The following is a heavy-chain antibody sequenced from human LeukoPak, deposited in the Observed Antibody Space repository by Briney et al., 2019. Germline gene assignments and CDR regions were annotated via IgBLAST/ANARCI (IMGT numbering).Heavy chain of an antibody. Sequence: SETLSLTCTVSGGSISSSIYYWGWFRQPPGKGLEWIGSIYYNVAAYYNSSLKSRVTISVDTSKNHLSLKLSSVTAADTAVYYCARVRDGYNRNWAYWGQGTLVTVSS. D-gene: IGHD5-24*01. CDR1: GGSISSSIYY. CDR2: IYYNVAA. V-gene: IGHV4-39*02. J-gene: IGHJ4*02. CDR3: ARVRDGYNRNWAY.